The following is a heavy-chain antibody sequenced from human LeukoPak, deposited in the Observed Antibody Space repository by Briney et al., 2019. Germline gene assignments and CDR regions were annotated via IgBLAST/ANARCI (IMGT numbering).Heavy chain of an antibody. J-gene: IGHJ6*03. CDR2: IYTSGST. D-gene: IGHD6-13*01. CDR1: GGSISSYY. CDR3: ARVAAAAPPPYYYYYHMDV. V-gene: IGHV4-4*07. Sequence: SETLSLTCTVSGGSISSYYWSWIRQPAGKGLEWIGRIYTSGSTNYNPSLKSRVTMSVDTSKNQFSLKLSSVTAADTAVYYCARVAAAAPPPYYYYYHMDVWGKGTTVTVSS.